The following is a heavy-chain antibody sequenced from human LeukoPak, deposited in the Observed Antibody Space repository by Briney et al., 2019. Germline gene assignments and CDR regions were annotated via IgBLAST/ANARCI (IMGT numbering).Heavy chain of an antibody. CDR1: GGSISSYY. CDR3: ARTSYYDPPYYMDV. CDR2: IYYSGST. D-gene: IGHD3-22*01. Sequence: PSETLSLTCTVSGGSISSYYWSWIRQPPGKGLEWIGYIYYSGSTNYNPSLKSRVTISVDTSKSQFSLKLSSVTAADTAVYFCARTSYYDPPYYMDVWGKGTTVTVSS. V-gene: IGHV4-59*12. J-gene: IGHJ6*03.